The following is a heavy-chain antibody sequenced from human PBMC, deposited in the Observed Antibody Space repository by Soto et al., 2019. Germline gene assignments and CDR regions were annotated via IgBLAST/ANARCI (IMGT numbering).Heavy chain of an antibody. D-gene: IGHD1-26*01. J-gene: IGHJ6*02. CDR1: GGASSSSNW. Sequence: PAENLSVTYAVSGGASSSSNWWGLVCYPAGKGLEWIGEIYHSGSTNYNPSLKSRVTISVDKSKNQFSLKLSSVTAADTAVYYCARVSGSYYYGMDVWGQGTTVTVSS. CDR3: ARVSGSYYYGMDV. CDR2: IYHSGST. V-gene: IGHV4-4*02.